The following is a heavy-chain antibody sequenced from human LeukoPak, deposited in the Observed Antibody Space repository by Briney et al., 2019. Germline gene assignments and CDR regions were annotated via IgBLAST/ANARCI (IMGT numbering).Heavy chain of an antibody. V-gene: IGHV1-2*02. D-gene: IGHD3-10*01. Sequence: EASVKVSCKASGYTFTGYYMHWVRQAPGQGLEWMGWINPNSGGTNYAQKFQGRVTMTRDTSISTAYMELSRLRSADTAVYYCARPRFWFGELLEAIDIWGQGTMVTVSS. J-gene: IGHJ3*02. CDR1: GYTFTGYY. CDR2: INPNSGGT. CDR3: ARPRFWFGELLEAIDI.